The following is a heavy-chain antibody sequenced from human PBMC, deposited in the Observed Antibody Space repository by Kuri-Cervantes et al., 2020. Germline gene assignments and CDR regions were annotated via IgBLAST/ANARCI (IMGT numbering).Heavy chain of an antibody. CDR1: GFTFSSYG. D-gene: IGHD4-17*01. J-gene: IGHJ5*01. CDR2: IWYDGSNK. CDR3: AKGGAVTTPADS. Sequence: GESLKISCAASGFTFSSYGMHWVRQAPGKGLEWVAVIWYDGSNKYYADSVKGRFTISRDNSKNTLYLQMNSLRAEDTAFYYCAKGGAVTTPADSWGQGTLVTVSS. V-gene: IGHV3-33*06.